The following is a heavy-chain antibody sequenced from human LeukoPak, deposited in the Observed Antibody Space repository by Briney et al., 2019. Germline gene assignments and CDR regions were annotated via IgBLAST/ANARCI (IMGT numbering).Heavy chain of an antibody. V-gene: IGHV4-4*02. D-gene: IGHD2-21*02. Sequence: SGALSLTRAVSCGSISSSNWWSWVRQPPGKGLEWIGEIYHSGGTNYNPSLKSRVTISVDKSKNQFSLKLSSVTAADTAVYYCARGSRYCGGDCYSPWRGQGSWGQGTLVTVSS. J-gene: IGHJ5*02. CDR1: CGSISSSNW. CDR3: ARGSRYCGGDCYSPWRGQGS. CDR2: IYHSGGT.